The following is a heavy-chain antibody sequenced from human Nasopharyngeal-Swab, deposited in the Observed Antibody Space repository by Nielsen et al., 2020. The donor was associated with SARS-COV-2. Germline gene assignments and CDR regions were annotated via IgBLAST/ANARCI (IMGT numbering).Heavy chain of an antibody. J-gene: IGHJ2*01. CDR1: GGSFSGYY. CDR2: INHSGST. Sequence: SETLSLTCAVYGGSFSGYYRSWIRQPPGKGLEWIGEINHSGSTNYNPSLKSRVTISVDTSKNQFSLKLSSVTAADTAVYYCARGRKIVAARWYFDLWGRGTLVTVSS. CDR3: ARGRKIVAARWYFDL. D-gene: IGHD5-12*01. V-gene: IGHV4-34*01.